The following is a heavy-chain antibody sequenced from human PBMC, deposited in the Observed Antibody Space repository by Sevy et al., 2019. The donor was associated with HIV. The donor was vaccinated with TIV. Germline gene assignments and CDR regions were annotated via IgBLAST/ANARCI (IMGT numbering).Heavy chain of an antibody. J-gene: IGHJ6*02. D-gene: IGHD2-2*02. CDR3: TTDYTLGYCSSTSCYTSVYYGMDV. V-gene: IGHV3-15*01. CDR2: IKSKTDGGTT. Sequence: GGSLRLSCAASGFTFSNAWMSWVRQAPGKGLEWVGRIKSKTDGGTTDDAAPVKGRFTISRDDSKNTLYLQMNSLKTEDTAVYYCTTDYTLGYCSSTSCYTSVYYGMDVWGQGTTVTVSS. CDR1: GFTFSNAW.